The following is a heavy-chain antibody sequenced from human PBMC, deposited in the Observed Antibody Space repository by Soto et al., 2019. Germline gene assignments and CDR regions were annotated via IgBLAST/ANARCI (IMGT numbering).Heavy chain of an antibody. CDR2: IYSSGNT. CDR1: GGTISGYY. Sequence: TSETLSLTCSVSGGTISGYYWTWIRQPAGKGLEWIGRIYSSGNTKYNPSLQSRVTMSLDTSNNQFSLRLTSVTAADPAVYYCARGQRFSDWFDPWGQGTLVTVSS. D-gene: IGHD3-3*01. J-gene: IGHJ5*02. CDR3: ARGQRFSDWFDP. V-gene: IGHV4-4*07.